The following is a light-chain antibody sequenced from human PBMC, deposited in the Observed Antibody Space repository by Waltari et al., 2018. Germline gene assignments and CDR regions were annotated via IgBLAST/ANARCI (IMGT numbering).Light chain of an antibody. Sequence: DIQMTQSPSSLSASVGDRVTITCRASQSISTYLSWYQQKPGKAPNRLIYGASKLQSGVPSRFSGRGSGTDFTLTISSLQPEDFANYYCQQSDSLPWTFGQGTKVEIK. CDR1: QSISTY. J-gene: IGKJ1*01. V-gene: IGKV1-39*01. CDR2: GAS. CDR3: QQSDSLPWT.